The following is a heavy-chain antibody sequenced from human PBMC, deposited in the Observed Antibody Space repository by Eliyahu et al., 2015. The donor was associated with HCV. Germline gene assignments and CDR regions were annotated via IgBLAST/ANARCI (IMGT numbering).Heavy chain of an antibody. V-gene: IGHV2-5*02. CDR1: GFSFTTIGMS. J-gene: IGHJ4*02. CDR2: IYWDDDK. CDR3: ALRREDYRSSSHYSDS. D-gene: IGHD6-6*01. Sequence: QITLKETGPTLVQPTQTLTLTCTFSGFSFTTIGMSVGWIRQPPGKALEWLALIYWDDDKEYSPSLKSRLTIIKDTSKSQVVLTMTNVDPLDTATYYCALRREDYRSSSHYSDSWGQGTLVTVSS.